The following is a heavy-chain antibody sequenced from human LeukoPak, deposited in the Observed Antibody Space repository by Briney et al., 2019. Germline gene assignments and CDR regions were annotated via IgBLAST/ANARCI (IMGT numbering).Heavy chain of an antibody. Sequence: GGSLRLSCAASGFTFSSYWMSWVRQAPGKGLEWVANIKQDGSEEVYVDSVKGRFTISRDNAKNSLFLQMNTLRAEATAVYYCARDPYSSTWSYGMDVWGQGTTVTVSS. CDR3: ARDPYSSTWSYGMDV. CDR2: IKQDGSEE. D-gene: IGHD6-6*01. J-gene: IGHJ6*02. V-gene: IGHV3-7*05. CDR1: GFTFSSYW.